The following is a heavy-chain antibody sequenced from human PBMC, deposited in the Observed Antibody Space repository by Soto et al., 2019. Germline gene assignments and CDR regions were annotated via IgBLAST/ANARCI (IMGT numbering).Heavy chain of an antibody. J-gene: IGHJ6*02. CDR3: GSVVRGVIKADYYYGMDV. Sequence: QVQLVQSGAEVKKPGASVKVSCKASGYTFTSYYMHWVRQAPGQGLEWMGIINPSGGSTSYAQKFQGRVTMTKDTSTSKVYMELSSLRSEDTAVYYCGSVVRGVIKADYYYGMDVWGQGTTVTVSS. CDR1: GYTFTSYY. V-gene: IGHV1-46*01. CDR2: INPSGGST. D-gene: IGHD3-10*01.